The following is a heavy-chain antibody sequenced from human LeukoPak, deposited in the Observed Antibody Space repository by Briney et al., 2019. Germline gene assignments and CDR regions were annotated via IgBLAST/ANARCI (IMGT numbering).Heavy chain of an antibody. CDR2: MNGDGSIT. CDR3: ARDLPPTTLTTGHDAFDI. J-gene: IGHJ3*02. V-gene: IGHV3-74*01. D-gene: IGHD4-11*01. Sequence: PGGSLRLSCAASGFIFTTNWMQWVRQAPGKGLVWVSRMNGDGSITSYADSVKGRFTISRDNSKNTLYLQMNSLRAEDTAVYYCARDLPPTTLTTGHDAFDIWGQGTMVTVSS. CDR1: GFIFTTNW.